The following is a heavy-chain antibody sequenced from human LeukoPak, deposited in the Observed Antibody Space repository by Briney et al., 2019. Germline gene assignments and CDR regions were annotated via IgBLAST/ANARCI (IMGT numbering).Heavy chain of an antibody. CDR1: GGSFSGYY. D-gene: IGHD3-10*01. J-gene: IGHJ4*02. V-gene: IGHV4-34*01. Sequence: PSETLSLTCAVYGGSFSGYYWSWIRQPPVKGLEWIGEINNSGSTKYNPSLKSRVTISVDTSKNQFSLKLSSVTAADTAVYYCARVPRITMVRGVIRAVFDYWGQGTLVTVSS. CDR3: ARVPRITMVRGVIRAVFDY. CDR2: INNSGST.